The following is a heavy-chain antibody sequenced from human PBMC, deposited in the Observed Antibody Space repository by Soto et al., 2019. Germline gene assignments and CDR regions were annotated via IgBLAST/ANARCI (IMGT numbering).Heavy chain of an antibody. V-gene: IGHV3-9*01. D-gene: IGHD3-16*01. J-gene: IGHJ6*02. CDR3: VKDISGRGSYYYYYGMDV. CDR1: GFTFDDYA. Sequence: EVQLVESGGGLVQPGWSLRLSCAASGFTFDDYAMHWVRQAPGKGLEWVSGISWNAGNMRYADSVKARFTISRDNAKNSLYLQMNSRRAEDTALYYCVKDISGRGSYYYYYGMDVWGQGTTVTVSS. CDR2: ISWNAGNM.